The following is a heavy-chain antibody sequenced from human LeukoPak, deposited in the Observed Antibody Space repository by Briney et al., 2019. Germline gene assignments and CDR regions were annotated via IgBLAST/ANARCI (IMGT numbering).Heavy chain of an antibody. CDR3: AHSSSYKRQIDY. CDR1: GFTFTNYG. Sequence: GGSLRLSCAASGFTFTNYGMTWVRQAPGKGLEWVAGISGGTGSTYSADSVKGRFTISRDTSRTTVYLEIKSLRPEDTAVYYCAHSSSYKRQIDYWGQGTLVTVSS. V-gene: IGHV3-23*01. CDR2: ISGGTGST. D-gene: IGHD3-22*01. J-gene: IGHJ4*02.